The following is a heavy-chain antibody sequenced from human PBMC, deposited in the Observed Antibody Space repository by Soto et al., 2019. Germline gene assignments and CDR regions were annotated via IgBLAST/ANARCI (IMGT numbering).Heavy chain of an antibody. CDR1: GGTFSSYA. D-gene: IGHD3-3*01. CDR3: ARTMRSYDFWSGYPPPYYYYGMDV. V-gene: IGHV1-69*06. J-gene: IGHJ6*02. Sequence: SVKVSCKASGGTFSSYAISWVRQAPGLGLEWMGGIIPVFGTANYAQRFQGRVTITADKSTSTAYMELSSLRSEDTAVYYCARTMRSYDFWSGYPPPYYYYGMDVWGQGTTVTVSS. CDR2: IIPVFGTA.